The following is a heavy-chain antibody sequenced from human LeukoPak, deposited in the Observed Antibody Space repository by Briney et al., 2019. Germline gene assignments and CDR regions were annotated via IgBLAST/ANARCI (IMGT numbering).Heavy chain of an antibody. CDR2: INHSGST. CDR3: ARGPGYYYGSGSYRY. V-gene: IGHV4-34*01. J-gene: IGHJ4*02. Sequence: SETLSLTCTVSGGSISSYYWSWIRQPPGKGLEWIGEINHSGSTNYNPSLKSRVTISVDTSKNQFSLKLSSVTAADTAVYYCARGPGYYYGSGSYRYWGQGTLVTVSS. D-gene: IGHD3-10*01. CDR1: GGSISSYY.